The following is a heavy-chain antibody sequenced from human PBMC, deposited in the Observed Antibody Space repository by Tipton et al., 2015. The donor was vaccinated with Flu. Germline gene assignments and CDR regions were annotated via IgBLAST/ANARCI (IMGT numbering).Heavy chain of an antibody. V-gene: IGHV4-34*01. J-gene: IGHJ4*02. CDR3: ATKFANWGVWEPRDY. D-gene: IGHD7-27*01. CDR2: VNHSGNI. Sequence: LRLSCVVYGGSFSGDYCSWIRQPPGKGLEWIGEVNHSGNINYNPSLKSRVTISRDTSKSQFSLKLTSVTAADTAVYYCATKFANWGVWEPRDYWGQGTLVTVSS. CDR1: GGSFSGDY.